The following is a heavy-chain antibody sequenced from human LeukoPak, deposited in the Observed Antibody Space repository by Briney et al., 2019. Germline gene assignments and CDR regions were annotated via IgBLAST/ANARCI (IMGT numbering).Heavy chain of an antibody. CDR2: INHSGST. J-gene: IGHJ4*02. CDR1: GGSFSGYY. CDR3: ARSGCFEWLRFRRAYYFDY. Sequence: SETLSLTCAVYGGSFSGYYWSWIRQPPGKGLEWIGEINHSGSTNYNPSLKSRVTISVDTSKNQFSLKLSSVTAADTAVYYCARSGCFEWLRFRRAYYFDYWGQGTLVTVSS. V-gene: IGHV4-34*01. D-gene: IGHD5-12*01.